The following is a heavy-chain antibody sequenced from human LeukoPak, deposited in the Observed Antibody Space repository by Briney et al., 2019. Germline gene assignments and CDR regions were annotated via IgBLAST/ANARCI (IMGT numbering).Heavy chain of an antibody. V-gene: IGHV3-30*02. CDR2: IRYDGSNK. J-gene: IGHJ2*01. D-gene: IGHD4-23*01. CDR3: ATQGELTTVVTPGSWYFDL. Sequence: GGSLRLSCVASGFTFSSYGMHWVRQAPGKGLEWVAFIRYDGSNKYYADSVKGRFTISRDNSKNTLYLQMNSLRAEDTAVYYCATQGELTTVVTPGSWYFDLWGRGTLVTVSS. CDR1: GFTFSSYG.